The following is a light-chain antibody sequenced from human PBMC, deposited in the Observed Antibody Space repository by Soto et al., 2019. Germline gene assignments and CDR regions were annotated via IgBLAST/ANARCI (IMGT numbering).Light chain of an antibody. Sequence: QSALTQPPSVSGSPGQSVTISCTGTSSDVGGYNRVSWYQQPPGTAPKLMIYEVSNRPSGVPDRFSGSKSGNTASLTISGRQAEDEADYYCSLYTGSSTLVFGGGTKLTVL. CDR3: SLYTGSSTLV. CDR2: EVS. V-gene: IGLV2-18*01. CDR1: SSDVGGYNR. J-gene: IGLJ2*01.